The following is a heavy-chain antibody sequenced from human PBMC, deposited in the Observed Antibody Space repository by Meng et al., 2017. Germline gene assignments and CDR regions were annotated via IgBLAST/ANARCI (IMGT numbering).Heavy chain of an antibody. CDR2: ISAYNGNT. CDR1: GYTFTGYY. Sequence: QLVESGGEAKKPGAPLKVYWKACGYTFTGYYTHWVRQAPGQGLEWMGWISAYNGNTNYAQKLQGRVTMTTDTSTSAAYMELRSLRSDDTAVYYCASSSSGSYYWWFDPWGQGTLVTASS. V-gene: IGHV1-18*04. D-gene: IGHD1-26*01. CDR3: ASSSSGSYYWWFDP. J-gene: IGHJ5*02.